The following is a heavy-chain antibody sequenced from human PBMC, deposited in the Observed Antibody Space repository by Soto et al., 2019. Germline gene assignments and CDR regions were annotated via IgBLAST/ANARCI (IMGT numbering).Heavy chain of an antibody. V-gene: IGHV3-30*18. D-gene: IGHD3-3*01. Sequence: QVQLVESGGGVVQPGRSLRLSCAASGFTFSSYGMHWVRQAPGKGLEWVAVISYDGSNKYYADSVKGAFTNSRDNSKNTLYLQMNSLRAEETAVYYCAKEVWSGPMDVWGQGTTVTVSS. J-gene: IGHJ6*02. CDR1: GFTFSSYG. CDR3: AKEVWSGPMDV. CDR2: ISYDGSNK.